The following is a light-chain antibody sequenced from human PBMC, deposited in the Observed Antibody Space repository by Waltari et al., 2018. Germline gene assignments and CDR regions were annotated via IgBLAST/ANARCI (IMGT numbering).Light chain of an antibody. J-gene: IGKJ1*01. CDR2: GAS. Sequence: EVVMTQSPATLSVSPGEGATVSCRASQSVRTNVAWYQQTPGQAPRLLIYGASTRATGIPDSFSGSGSGTEFILTISSLQSEDFAVYYCQQYNNWPPWTFGQGTKVEIK. CDR1: QSVRTN. V-gene: IGKV3-15*01. CDR3: QQYNNWPPWT.